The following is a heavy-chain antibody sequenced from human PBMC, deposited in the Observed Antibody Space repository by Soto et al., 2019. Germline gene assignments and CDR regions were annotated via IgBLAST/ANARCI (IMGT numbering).Heavy chain of an antibody. CDR3: ARDREVLRFLEWLPQGWFDP. CDR2: ISAYNGNT. J-gene: IGHJ5*02. Sequence: QVQLVQSGAEVKKPGASVKVSCKASGYTFTSYGISWVRQAPGQGLEWMGWISAYNGNTNYAQKLQGRVTMTTDTSTSTDYMELRSLRSDDTAVYYCARDREVLRFLEWLPQGWFDPWGQGTLVTVSS. CDR1: GYTFTSYG. D-gene: IGHD3-3*01. V-gene: IGHV1-18*04.